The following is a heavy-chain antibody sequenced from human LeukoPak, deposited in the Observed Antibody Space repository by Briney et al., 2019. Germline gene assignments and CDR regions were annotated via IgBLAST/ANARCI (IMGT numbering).Heavy chain of an antibody. V-gene: IGHV3-21*01. J-gene: IGHJ4*02. CDR3: ATLPRVVVVAANDY. CDR1: GFTFSSYS. D-gene: IGHD2-15*01. Sequence: GGSLRLSCAASGFTFSSYSMTWVRQAPGKGLEWVSSISSSSSYIYYADSVKGRFTISRDNAKNSLYLQMNSLRAEDTAVYYCATLPRVVVVAANDYWGQGTLVTVSS. CDR2: ISSSSSYI.